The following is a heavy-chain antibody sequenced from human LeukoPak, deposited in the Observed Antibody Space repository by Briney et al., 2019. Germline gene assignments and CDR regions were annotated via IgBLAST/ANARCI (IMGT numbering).Heavy chain of an antibody. D-gene: IGHD3-10*01. V-gene: IGHV3-43D*04. CDR3: AKDKGYGPGSYPYYYYGMDV. J-gene: IGHJ6*04. CDR1: GLTFDDYA. Sequence: GGSLRLSCAASGLTFDDYAMHWVRQAPGKGLEWVSLISWDGGSTYYADSVKGRFTISRDNSKNSLYLQMNSLRAEDTALYYCAKDKGYGPGSYPYYYYGMDVWGKGTTVTVSS. CDR2: ISWDGGST.